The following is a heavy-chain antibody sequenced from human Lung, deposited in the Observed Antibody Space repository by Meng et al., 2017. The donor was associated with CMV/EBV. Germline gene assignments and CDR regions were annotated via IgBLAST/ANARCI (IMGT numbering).Heavy chain of an antibody. J-gene: IGHJ4*02. Sequence: SXTASGFTFNSYAMTWVRQAPGKGLECVSLISDSGDSPYYADSVKGRFIISRDNSKNMVYLQMKSLRADDTAIYYCAKTLNGYGGEDSWGQGTLVXVSS. CDR3: AKTLNGYGGEDS. D-gene: IGHD5-18*01. CDR2: ISDSGDSP. CDR1: GFTFNSYA. V-gene: IGHV3-23*01.